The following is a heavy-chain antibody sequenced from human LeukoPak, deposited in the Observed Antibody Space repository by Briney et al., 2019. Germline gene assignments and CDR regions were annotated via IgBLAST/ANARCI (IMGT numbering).Heavy chain of an antibody. J-gene: IGHJ4*02. CDR1: GGSISSYY. D-gene: IGHD6-13*01. CDR3: ARNTIAAAGSFDY. Sequence: PSETLSLTCTVSGGSISSYYWSWIRQPPGKGLEWIGYIYYSGSTNYNPSLTSRVTISVDTSKNQFSLKLSSVTAADTAVYYCARNTIAAAGSFDYWGQGTLVTVSS. CDR2: IYYSGST. V-gene: IGHV4-59*01.